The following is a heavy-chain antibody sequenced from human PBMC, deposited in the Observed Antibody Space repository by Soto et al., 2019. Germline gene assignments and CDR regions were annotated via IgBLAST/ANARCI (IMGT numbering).Heavy chain of an antibody. D-gene: IGHD4-17*01. CDR3: ARADYGDLRAFDY. J-gene: IGHJ4*02. CDR2: IWYDGSNK. V-gene: IGHV3-33*01. Sequence: QVQLVESGGGVVQPGRSLRLSCAASGFTFNNYAMHWVRQAPGKGLEWVAVIWYDGSNKYYADSVKGRFTISRDNSKNTLYLQMNSLRAGDTALYYCARADYGDLRAFDYRGQGTLVSVSS. CDR1: GFTFNNYA.